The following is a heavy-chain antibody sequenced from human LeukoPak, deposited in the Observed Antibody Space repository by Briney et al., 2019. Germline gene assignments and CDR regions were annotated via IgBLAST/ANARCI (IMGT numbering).Heavy chain of an antibody. CDR2: INHSGST. Sequence: PSETLSLTCTVYGGSISSGSHYWLWIRQPPGKGMEWIGEINHSGSTNYNPSLKSRATISVDTSKNQFSLKLSSVTAADTAVYYCARGRRRNGLVHWFDPWGQGTLVTVSS. CDR3: ARGRRRNGLVHWFDP. CDR1: GGSISSGSHY. D-gene: IGHD6-19*01. J-gene: IGHJ5*02. V-gene: IGHV4-39*07.